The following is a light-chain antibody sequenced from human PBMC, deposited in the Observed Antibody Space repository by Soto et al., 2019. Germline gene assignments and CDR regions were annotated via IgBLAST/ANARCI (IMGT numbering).Light chain of an antibody. V-gene: IGLV1-47*02. CDR1: SSNIGTNY. J-gene: IGLJ2*01. CDR3: SSWTSSSTLL. Sequence: QSVLTQPPSASGTPGQRVTISCSGSSSNIGTNYVYWYKQLPGTAPKLLIYCNDQRPSGVPDRLSGSKSGTSASLAISGLRSEDEADYYCSSWTSSSTLLFGGGTKVTVL. CDR2: CND.